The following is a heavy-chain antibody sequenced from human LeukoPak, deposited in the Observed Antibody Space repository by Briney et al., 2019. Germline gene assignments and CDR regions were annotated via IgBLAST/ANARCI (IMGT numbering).Heavy chain of an antibody. Sequence: PGGSLRLSCAAPGFTFSSYSMNWVRQAPGKGLEWVSSISSSSSYIYYADSVKGRFTISRDNAKNSLYLQMNSLRAEDTAVYYCARDRWAYGSGSYDYWGQGTLVTVSS. CDR3: ARDRWAYGSGSYDY. J-gene: IGHJ4*02. D-gene: IGHD3-10*01. CDR2: ISSSSSYI. V-gene: IGHV3-21*01. CDR1: GFTFSSYS.